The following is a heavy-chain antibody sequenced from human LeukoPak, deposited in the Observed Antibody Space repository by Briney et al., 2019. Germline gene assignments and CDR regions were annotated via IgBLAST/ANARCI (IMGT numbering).Heavy chain of an antibody. V-gene: IGHV3-7*01. D-gene: IGHD6-6*01. CDR2: IKKDGSEK. CDR1: GFTFSSHW. J-gene: IGHJ4*02. Sequence: GGSLRLSCAASGFTFSSHWMSWVRQAPGKGLEWVANIKKDGSEKYYVDAVKGRFTISRDNAKNSLYLQMNSLRAEDTAVYYCARDEGVAARLFDYWGQGTLVTVSS. CDR3: ARDEGVAARLFDY.